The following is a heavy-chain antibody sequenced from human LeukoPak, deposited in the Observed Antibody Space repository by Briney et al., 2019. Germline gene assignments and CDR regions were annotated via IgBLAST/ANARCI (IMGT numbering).Heavy chain of an antibody. Sequence: GGPLSLSCAPWGFTFSSYGVLGARQAPGRGLEGVAVIWYDGSNKYYADSVKGRFTISRDNSKNTLYLQMNSLRAEDTAVYYCARSGAVAGPDFDYWGQGTLVTVSS. J-gene: IGHJ4*02. CDR1: GFTFSSYG. D-gene: IGHD6-19*01. CDR2: IWYDGSNK. V-gene: IGHV3-33*01. CDR3: ARSGAVAGPDFDY.